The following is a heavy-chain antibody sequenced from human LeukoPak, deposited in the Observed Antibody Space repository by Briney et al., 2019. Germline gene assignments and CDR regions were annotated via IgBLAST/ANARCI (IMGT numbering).Heavy chain of an antibody. CDR2: ISAYNGNT. V-gene: IGHV1-18*01. CDR3: ARRSIRVGATAFDI. J-gene: IGHJ3*02. CDR1: GYTFTSYG. D-gene: IGHD1-26*01. Sequence: ASVKVSCKASGYTFTSYGISWVRQAPGQGLEWMGWISAYNGNTNYAQKLQGEVTMTTDTSTSTAYMELRSLRSDDTAVYYCARRSIRVGATAFDIWGQGTMVTVSS.